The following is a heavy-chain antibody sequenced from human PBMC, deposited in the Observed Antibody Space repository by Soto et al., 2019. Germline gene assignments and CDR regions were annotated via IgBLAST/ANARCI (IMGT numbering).Heavy chain of an antibody. Sequence: QVQLVQSGAEVKKPGASVKVSCKASGYTFNGYYMHWVRQAPGQGLEWMGWINPNSGDTNYAQKVEGWVTMTRDKSISTTYMELTRLTSHDTAMYYCAISWGSRVRGVLAERDYWGPGTRVTVSS. D-gene: IGHD3-10*01. V-gene: IGHV1-2*04. CDR1: GYTFNGYY. CDR3: AISWGSRVRGVLAERDY. J-gene: IGHJ4*02. CDR2: INPNSGDT.